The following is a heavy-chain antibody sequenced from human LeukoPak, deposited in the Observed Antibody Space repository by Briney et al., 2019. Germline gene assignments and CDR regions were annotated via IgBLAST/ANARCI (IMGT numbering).Heavy chain of an antibody. CDR1: GGTFSSYA. J-gene: IGHJ4*02. Sequence: SVKVSCKASGGTFSSYAISWVRQAPGQGLEWMGGIIPIFGTANYAQKFQGRVTITADESTSTAYMELSSLRSEDTAVYYCALGGVTTGAFDYWGQGTLVTVSS. CDR3: ALGGVTTGAFDY. D-gene: IGHD4-17*01. V-gene: IGHV1-69*13. CDR2: IIPIFGTA.